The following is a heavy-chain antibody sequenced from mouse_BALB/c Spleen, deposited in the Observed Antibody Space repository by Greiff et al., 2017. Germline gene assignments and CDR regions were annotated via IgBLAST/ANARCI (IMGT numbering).Heavy chain of an antibody. D-gene: IGHD1-2*01. CDR1: GFTFSSFG. J-gene: IGHJ2*01. Sequence: EVKLMESGGGLVQPGGSRKLSCAASGFTFSSFGMHWVRQAPEKGLEWVAYISSGSSTIYYADTVKGRFTISRDNPKNTLFLQMTSLRSEDTAMYYCARSITTASYYFDYWGQGTTLTVSS. CDR3: ARSITTASYYFDY. CDR2: ISSGSSTI. V-gene: IGHV5-17*02.